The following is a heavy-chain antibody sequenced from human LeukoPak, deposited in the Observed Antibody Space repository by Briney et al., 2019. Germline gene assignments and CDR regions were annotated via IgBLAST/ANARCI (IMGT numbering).Heavy chain of an antibody. CDR3: ARRRPYGSGSPRYFDY. CDR2: ISSSSSYT. Sequence: PGGSLRLSCAASGFTFSDYYMSWIRQAPGKGLEWVSYISSSSSYTNYADSVKGRFTISRDNAKNSLYLQMNSLRAEDTAAYYCARRRPYGSGSPRYFDYWGQGTLVTVSS. J-gene: IGHJ4*02. V-gene: IGHV3-11*03. CDR1: GFTFSDYY. D-gene: IGHD3-10*01.